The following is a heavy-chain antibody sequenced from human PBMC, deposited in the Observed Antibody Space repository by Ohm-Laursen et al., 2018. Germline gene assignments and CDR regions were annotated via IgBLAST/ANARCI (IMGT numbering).Heavy chain of an antibody. J-gene: IGHJ4*01. CDR2: INHSGST. CDR3: ARHYNSGTYPLDY. V-gene: IGHV4-34*01. Sequence: SETLSLTCAVYGGSFSGYYWSWIRQSPGKGLEWIGEINHSGSTNYNPSLKSRVTISVDTSKNQFSLHLYSVTAADTAVYYCARHYNSGTYPLDYWGHGTLVTVSS. CDR1: GGSFSGYY. D-gene: IGHD3-10*01.